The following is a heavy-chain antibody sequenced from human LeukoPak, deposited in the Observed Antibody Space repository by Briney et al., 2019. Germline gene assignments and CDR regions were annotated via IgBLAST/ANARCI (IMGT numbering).Heavy chain of an antibody. CDR1: GFTFSSYA. CDR3: AKEERHNQSNYRKCFDY. D-gene: IGHD1-14*01. V-gene: IGHV3-23*01. Sequence: GGSLRLSCAASGFTFSSYAMSWVRQAPGKGLEWVSAISGSGGSTYYADSVKGRFTISRDNSKNTLYLQMNSLRAEDTAVYYCAKEERHNQSNYRKCFDYWGQGRLVTVSS. J-gene: IGHJ4*02. CDR2: ISGSGGST.